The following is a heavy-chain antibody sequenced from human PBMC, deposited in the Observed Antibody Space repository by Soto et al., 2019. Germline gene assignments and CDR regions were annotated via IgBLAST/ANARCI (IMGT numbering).Heavy chain of an antibody. J-gene: IGHJ6*02. CDR3: ARDGPDYYYSSGFSRSYYYYGMDV. CDR2: IIPILGIA. Sequence: QVQLVQSGAEVKKPGSSVKVSCKASGGTFSSYTISWVRQAPGQGLEWMGRIIPILGIANYAQKFQGRVTITADKSTSTALKELSNLKSEDTARYYCARDGPDYYYSSGFSRSYYYYGMDVWGQGTTVTVSS. V-gene: IGHV1-69*08. CDR1: GGTFSSYT. D-gene: IGHD3-22*01.